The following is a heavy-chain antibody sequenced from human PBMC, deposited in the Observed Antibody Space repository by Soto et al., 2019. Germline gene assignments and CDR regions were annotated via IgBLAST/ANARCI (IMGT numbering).Heavy chain of an antibody. D-gene: IGHD1-26*01. CDR3: ARYSGSYYDHDAFDI. J-gene: IGHJ3*02. CDR1: GGSISSYY. V-gene: IGHV4-59*01. CDR2: IYYSGST. Sequence: AETLSLTCTVSGGSISSYYWSCIRQPPGKGLEWIGYIYYSGSTNYNPSLKSRVTISVDTSKNQFSLKLSSVTAADTAVYYCARYSGSYYDHDAFDIWGQGTMVTVSS.